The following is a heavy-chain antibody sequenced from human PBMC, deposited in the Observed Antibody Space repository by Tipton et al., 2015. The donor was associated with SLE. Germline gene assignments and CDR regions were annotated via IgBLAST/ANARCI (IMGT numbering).Heavy chain of an antibody. CDR3: ARAGGYSYGFDY. D-gene: IGHD5-18*01. CDR2: IRYDGSNK. V-gene: IGHV3-30*02. Sequence: SLRLSCAASGFAFSSSGIHWVRQAPGKGLEWVAFIRYDGSNKYYADSVKGRFTISRHNSKNTLYLQMNSLRAEDTAVYYCARAGGYSYGFDYWGQGTLVTVSS. CDR1: GFAFSSSG. J-gene: IGHJ4*02.